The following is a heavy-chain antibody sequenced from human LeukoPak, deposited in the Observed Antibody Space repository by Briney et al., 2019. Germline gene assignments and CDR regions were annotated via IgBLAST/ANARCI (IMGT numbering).Heavy chain of an antibody. V-gene: IGHV3-74*03. J-gene: IGHJ4*02. CDR1: GFTFRSYW. Sequence: GGSLRLSCAASGFTFRSYWEHWVRQAPGNGLVWVSRINSDGSSTTYADSVSGRFTISRDNAKNTLYLQMNSLRAEDTAVYYCARDRLSSGWSEPFDYWGRGTLVIVSS. CDR2: INSDGSST. D-gene: IGHD3-22*01. CDR3: ARDRLSSGWSEPFDY.